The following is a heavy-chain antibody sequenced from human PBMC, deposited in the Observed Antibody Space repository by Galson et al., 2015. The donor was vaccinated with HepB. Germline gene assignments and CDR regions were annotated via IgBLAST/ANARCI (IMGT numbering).Heavy chain of an antibody. V-gene: IGHV3-21*01. Sequence: SLRLSCAASGFTFSSYSMNWVRQAPGKGLEWVSSISSSSSYIYYADSVKGRFTISRDNAKNSLYLQMNSLRAEDTAVYYCARDDIAARWDFDYWGQGTLVTVSS. CDR3: ARDDIAARWDFDY. D-gene: IGHD6-6*01. J-gene: IGHJ4*02. CDR1: GFTFSSYS. CDR2: ISSSSSYI.